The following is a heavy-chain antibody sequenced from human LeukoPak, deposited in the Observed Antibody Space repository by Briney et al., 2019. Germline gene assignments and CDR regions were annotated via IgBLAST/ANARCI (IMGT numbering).Heavy chain of an antibody. CDR2: IYSGGTT. D-gene: IGHD3-16*01. CDR3: AGDLGGDFDY. Sequence: GGSLRLSCAASGFTVSGDYMSWVRQAPGKGLEWVSLIYSGGTTYYADSVKGRFTFSRDNSKNTVYLQMNSLRAEDTAVYYCAGDLGGDFDYWGQGTLVTVSS. V-gene: IGHV3-53*01. CDR1: GFTVSGDY. J-gene: IGHJ4*02.